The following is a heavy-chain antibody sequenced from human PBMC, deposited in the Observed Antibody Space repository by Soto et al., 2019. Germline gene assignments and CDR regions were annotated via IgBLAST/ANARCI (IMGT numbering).Heavy chain of an antibody. CDR3: ARPHSGMTTVPYGMDV. Sequence: SVKVSCKASGGTFSSYAISWVRQAPGQGLEWMGGIIPIFGTANYAQKFQGRVTITADESTSTAYMELSSLRSEDTAVYYCARPHSGMTTVPYGMDVWGQGTTVTVSS. CDR1: GGTFSSYA. J-gene: IGHJ6*02. D-gene: IGHD4-17*01. V-gene: IGHV1-69*13. CDR2: IIPIFGTA.